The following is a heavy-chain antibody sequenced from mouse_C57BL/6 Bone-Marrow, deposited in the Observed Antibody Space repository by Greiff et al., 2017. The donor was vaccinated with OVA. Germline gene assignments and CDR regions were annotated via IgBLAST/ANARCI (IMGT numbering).Heavy chain of an antibody. J-gene: IGHJ1*03. CDR3: APSITTVGDWYFDV. CDR1: GYTFTSYG. D-gene: IGHD1-1*01. CDR2: IYPRSGNT. V-gene: IGHV1-81*01. Sequence: VQLQQSGAELARPGASVKLSCKASGYTFTSYGISWVKQRPGQGLEWIGEIYPRSGNTYYTEKFKGKATLTADKSSSTAYMELRSLTSEDSAVYVCAPSITTVGDWYFDVWGTGTTVTVSA.